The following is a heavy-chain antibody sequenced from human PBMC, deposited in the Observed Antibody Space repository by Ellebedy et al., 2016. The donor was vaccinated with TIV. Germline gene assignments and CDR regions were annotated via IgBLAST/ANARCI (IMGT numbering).Heavy chain of an antibody. J-gene: IGHJ6*02. CDR3: ASSGDDYGMDV. Sequence: SVKVSXXASGGTFSSYAISWVRQAPGQGLEWMGGIIPIFGTANYAQKFQGRVIFTRDTSANTAYMELRSLRSDDTAVYYCASSGDDYGMDVWGQGTTVTVSS. CDR2: IIPIFGTA. V-gene: IGHV1-69*05. CDR1: GGTFSSYA. D-gene: IGHD5-12*01.